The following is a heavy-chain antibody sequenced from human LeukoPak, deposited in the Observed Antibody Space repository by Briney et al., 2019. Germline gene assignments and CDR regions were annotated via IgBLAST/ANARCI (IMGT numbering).Heavy chain of an antibody. J-gene: IGHJ5*02. CDR3: AKDDYYDSSGDPNWFDP. CDR2: VSYDGSYK. V-gene: IGHV3-30*04. CDR1: GFTFSKFA. Sequence: GGSLRLSCAAAGFTFSKFAMHWVRQAPGKGLEWVAVVSYDGSYKYYADSVKGRFTISRDNSKNTLYLQMNSLRAEDTAVYFCAKDDYYDSSGDPNWFDPWGQGTLVTVSS. D-gene: IGHD3-22*01.